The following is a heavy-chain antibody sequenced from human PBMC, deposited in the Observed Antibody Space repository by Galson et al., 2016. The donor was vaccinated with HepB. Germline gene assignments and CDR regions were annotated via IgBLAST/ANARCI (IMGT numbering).Heavy chain of an antibody. CDR3: ASGYFYTYLGDY. J-gene: IGHJ4*02. D-gene: IGHD2-15*01. Sequence: SLRLSCAASGITFSNYWMHWVRQAPGKGLVWVSRINIDGGSTNYADPVKGRFTISRDNAKNMLYLQMNSLRVEDTAVYFCASGYFYTYLGDYWGQGTLVTVSS. V-gene: IGHV3-74*01. CDR2: INIDGGST. CDR1: GITFSNYW.